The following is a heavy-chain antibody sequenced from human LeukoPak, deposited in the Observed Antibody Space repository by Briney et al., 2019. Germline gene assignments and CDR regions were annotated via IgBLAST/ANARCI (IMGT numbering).Heavy chain of an antibody. Sequence: SETLSLTCTVSGGSISSYYWSWIRQPPGKGLEWIGYIYYSGSTNYNPSLKSRVTISVDTSKNQFSLKLSSVTAADTAVYYCAGPGGDAFDIWGQGTMVTVSS. CDR2: IYYSGST. CDR3: AGPGGDAFDI. J-gene: IGHJ3*02. CDR1: GGSISSYY. D-gene: IGHD3-16*01. V-gene: IGHV4-59*12.